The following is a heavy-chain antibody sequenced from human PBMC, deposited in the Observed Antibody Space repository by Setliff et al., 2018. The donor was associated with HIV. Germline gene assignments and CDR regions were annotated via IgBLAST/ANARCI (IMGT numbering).Heavy chain of an antibody. D-gene: IGHD3-22*01. V-gene: IGHV4-31*03. CDR2: IYYSGST. Sequence: SETLSLTCTVSGGSINSGGFYWTWIRQHPKKGLEWIGYIYYSGSTYYSPSLKSRVTISVDTSKNQFSLKLTSVTAADTAVYYCARDSRHDTSGYYYFDSWGQGTLVTVSS. CDR1: GGSINSGGFY. J-gene: IGHJ4*02. CDR3: ARDSRHDTSGYYYFDS.